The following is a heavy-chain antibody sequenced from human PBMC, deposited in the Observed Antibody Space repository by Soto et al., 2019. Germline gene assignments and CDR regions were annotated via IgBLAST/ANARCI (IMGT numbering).Heavy chain of an antibody. J-gene: IGHJ4*02. Sequence: PGGSLRLSCAASGFTFSNYEMNWVRQAPGKGLEWVSYISYSGSTIYYADSVKGRFTISRDNSKNSLSLQMNSLRAEDTAVYYCARGLRNYYDRSGLHYWGQGTLVTVSS. CDR2: ISYSGSTI. V-gene: IGHV3-48*03. D-gene: IGHD3-22*01. CDR1: GFTFSNYE. CDR3: ARGLRNYYDRSGLHY.